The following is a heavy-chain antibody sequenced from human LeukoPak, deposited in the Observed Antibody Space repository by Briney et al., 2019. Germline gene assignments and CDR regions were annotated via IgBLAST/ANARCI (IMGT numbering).Heavy chain of an antibody. Sequence: GASVKVSCKASGYTFIGNGITWVRQAPGQGLEWLGWISGYNGNTAHAQMLQGRVTMTTDTSTTTAYMELRGLRSDDTAVYYCARSGYCSGASCYAEGIDHWGQGTLVTVSS. CDR1: GYTFIGNG. V-gene: IGHV1-18*01. J-gene: IGHJ4*02. CDR2: ISGYNGNT. CDR3: ARSGYCSGASCYAEGIDH. D-gene: IGHD2-2*01.